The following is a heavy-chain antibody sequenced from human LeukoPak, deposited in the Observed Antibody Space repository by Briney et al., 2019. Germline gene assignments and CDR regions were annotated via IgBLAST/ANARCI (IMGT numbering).Heavy chain of an antibody. J-gene: IGHJ4*02. CDR3: ARDRRIAAAGTGVVDY. CDR2: ISYDGSNK. D-gene: IGHD6-13*01. Sequence: GGSLRLSCAVSGFNFRTYGMHWVRQAPGKGLEWVAVISYDGSNKYYADSVKGRFTISRDNSKNTLYLQMNSLRAEDTAVYYCARDRRIAAAGTGVVDYWGQGTLVTVSS. V-gene: IGHV3-30*03. CDR1: GFNFRTYG.